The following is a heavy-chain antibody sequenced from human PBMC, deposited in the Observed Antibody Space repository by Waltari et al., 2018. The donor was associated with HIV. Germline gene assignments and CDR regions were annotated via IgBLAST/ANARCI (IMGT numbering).Heavy chain of an antibody. V-gene: IGHV3-7*01. D-gene: IGHD3-10*01. CDR2: ITQLGTAT. Sequence: EVQLVESGGDLVQPGGSLRLSCSASGFNFNNFWMSWVRHTPGGGLGWVANITQLGTATYYVKSVGGRLTISADNAMNSLYLQMNSVRAEDTGIYYCASDSGLIRFYFWGRGALVTVSS. CDR1: GFNFNNFW. CDR3: ASDSGLIRFYF. J-gene: IGHJ4*02.